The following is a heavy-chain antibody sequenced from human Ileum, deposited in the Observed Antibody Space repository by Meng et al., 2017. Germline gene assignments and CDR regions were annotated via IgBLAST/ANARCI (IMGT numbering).Heavy chain of an antibody. J-gene: IGHJ4*02. CDR2: IYSSGST. Sequence: QLQLQESGPGLVRPSATLSLTCTVSGCSISGSSYYWGWIRQPPGKGLEWIGSIYSSGSTYYNPSLKSRVTTSVDTSKNQFSLKLSSVTAADTAVYYCVRRAGLRQAFDYWGQGTLVTVSS. D-gene: IGHD4-17*01. CDR3: VRRAGLRQAFDY. V-gene: IGHV4-39*01. CDR1: GCSISGSSYY.